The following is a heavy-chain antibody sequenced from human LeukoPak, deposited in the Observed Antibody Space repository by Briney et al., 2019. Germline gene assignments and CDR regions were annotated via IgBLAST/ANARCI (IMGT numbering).Heavy chain of an antibody. J-gene: IGHJ4*02. CDR1: GFTFSSYA. CDR2: ISYDGSHK. D-gene: IGHD6-13*01. V-gene: IGHV3-30*18. Sequence: PGGPLRLSCAASGFTFSSYAMHCVRQAPGKGLECLAVISYDGSHKFYADSVKGRFTISRDNSKNTLYLQMNSLRAEDTAVYNCAKAVIAAPGSPFDYWGQGTLVTVSS. CDR3: AKAVIAAPGSPFDY.